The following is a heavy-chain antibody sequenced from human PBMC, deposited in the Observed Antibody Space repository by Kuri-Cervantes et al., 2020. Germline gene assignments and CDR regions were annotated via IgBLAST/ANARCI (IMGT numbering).Heavy chain of an antibody. CDR2: ISGSGGST. Sequence: ETLSLTCAASGFTFSSYAMSWVRQAPGKGLEWVSAISGSGGSTYYADSVKGRFTISRDNSKNTLYLQMNSLRAEDTAVYYCARDSGSRDYYYYYGMDVWGQGTTVTVSS. CDR1: GFTFSSYA. CDR3: ARDSGSRDYYYYYGMDV. V-gene: IGHV3-23*01. J-gene: IGHJ6*02. D-gene: IGHD1-26*01.